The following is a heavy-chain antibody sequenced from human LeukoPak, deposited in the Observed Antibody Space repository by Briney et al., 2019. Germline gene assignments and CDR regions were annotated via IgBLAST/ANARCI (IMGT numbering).Heavy chain of an antibody. V-gene: IGHV4-34*01. CDR3: ARWIRDFWSGGTYGMDV. Sequence: SETLSLTCAVYGGSFSGDYWSWIRQPPGKGLEWIGEINHSGSTNYNPSLKSRVTISVDTSKNQFSLKLSSVTAADTAVYYCARWIRDFWSGGTYGMDVWGQGATVTVSS. CDR2: INHSGST. CDR1: GGSFSGDY. J-gene: IGHJ6*02. D-gene: IGHD3-3*01.